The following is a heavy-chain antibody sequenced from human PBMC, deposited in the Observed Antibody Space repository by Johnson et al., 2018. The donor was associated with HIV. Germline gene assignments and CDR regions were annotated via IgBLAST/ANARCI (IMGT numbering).Heavy chain of an antibody. CDR1: GFTVSINY. CDR3: ARDLPSRGPVNGVAFDI. J-gene: IGHJ3*02. D-gene: IGHD2-15*01. V-gene: IGHV3-53*01. CDR2: IYSGGST. Sequence: VQLVESGGGLIQPGGSLRLSCAASGFTVSINYMSWVRQAPGKGLEWVSVIYSGGSTYYADSVKGRFTISRDNSKNTLYLQMNSLRAEDTAVYYCARDLPSRGPVNGVAFDIWGQGTMVPVSS.